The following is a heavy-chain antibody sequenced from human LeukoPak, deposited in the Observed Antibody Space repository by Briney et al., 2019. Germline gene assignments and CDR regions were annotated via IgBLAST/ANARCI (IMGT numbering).Heavy chain of an antibody. CDR2: ISYAGTNK. V-gene: IGHV3-30-3*01. CDR3: ARSPPAGTYDFWSGYYFGGMDV. J-gene: IGHJ6*02. CDR1: RYTLSTYA. D-gene: IGHD3-3*01. Sequence: GGSLRLSCAASRYTLSTYAMYWVRQAPGKGLEWVAVISYAGTNKYYADSVKGQFTISRDNSQNTLFLQMNSLRPDDTAVFYCARSPPAGTYDFWSGYYFGGMDVWGQGTTVTVSS.